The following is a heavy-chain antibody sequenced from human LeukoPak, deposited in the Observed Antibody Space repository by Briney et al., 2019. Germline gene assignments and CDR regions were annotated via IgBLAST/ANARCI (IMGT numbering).Heavy chain of an antibody. J-gene: IGHJ6*02. CDR3: AREVGKYYYYYGMDV. Sequence: PSETLSLTCAVYGGSFSGYYWSWIRQPPGKGLEWIGEINHSGSTNYNPPLKSRVTISVDTSKNQFSLKLSSVTAADTAVYYCAREVGKYYYYYGMDVWGQGTTVTVSS. D-gene: IGHD4-23*01. V-gene: IGHV4-34*01. CDR2: INHSGST. CDR1: GGSFSGYY.